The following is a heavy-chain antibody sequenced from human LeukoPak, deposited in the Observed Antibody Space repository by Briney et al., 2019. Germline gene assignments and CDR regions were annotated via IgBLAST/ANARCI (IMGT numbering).Heavy chain of an antibody. J-gene: IGHJ3*02. CDR2: TYYRYKWYN. CDR3: AGGLLRSGFHI. D-gene: IGHD1-26*01. V-gene: IGHV6-1*01. Sequence: SQTLSLTCAISGDSVSNNSGAWNWLRQSPSRGLEWLGRTYYRYKWYNDYAVSVKSRIRINPDTSKNQFSLEVNSVTPEDTAVYYCAGGLLRSGFHIWGQGTMVTVSS. CDR1: GDSVSNNSGA.